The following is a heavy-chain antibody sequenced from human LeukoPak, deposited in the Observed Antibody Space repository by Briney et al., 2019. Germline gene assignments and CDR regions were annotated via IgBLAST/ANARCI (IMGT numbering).Heavy chain of an antibody. CDR1: GGTFSSYA. J-gene: IGHJ3*02. D-gene: IGHD3-16*01. Sequence: GASVKVSCKASGGTFSSYAISWVRQAPGQGLEWMGRIIPILGIANYAQTFQGRVTITADKSTSTAYMELSSLRSEDTAVYYGGRDGGGEVGAFDIWGQGTMVTVSS. V-gene: IGHV1-69*04. CDR3: GRDGGGEVGAFDI. CDR2: IIPILGIA.